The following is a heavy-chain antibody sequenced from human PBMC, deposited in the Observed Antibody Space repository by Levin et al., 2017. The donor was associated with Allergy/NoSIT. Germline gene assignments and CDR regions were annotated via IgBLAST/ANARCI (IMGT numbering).Heavy chain of an antibody. D-gene: IGHD3-3*01. Sequence: GESLKISCAASGFTFSTYSMAWVRQAPGKGLEWVSSIGISSSYIHYADLVKGRFTVSSDNAKNYLYLQMNSLRVEDKAVYYCSRETGTTTMFGEVDVWGKGTTVTVSS. CDR2: IGISSSYI. CDR1: GFTFSTYS. V-gene: IGHV3-21*01. J-gene: IGHJ6*04. CDR3: SRETGTTTMFGEVDV.